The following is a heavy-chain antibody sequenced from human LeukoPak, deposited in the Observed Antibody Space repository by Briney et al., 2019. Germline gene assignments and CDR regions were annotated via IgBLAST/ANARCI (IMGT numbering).Heavy chain of an antibody. D-gene: IGHD3-22*01. CDR2: IKSDGKT. CDR1: GFTFSSYW. V-gene: IGHV3-74*01. CDR3: ARDPDLSGYSFFDY. J-gene: IGHJ4*02. Sequence: GGSLRLSCAASGFTFSSYWMHWSGQAPGKGPGWVSRIKSDGKTNYADSVKGRFTISRDNAKNTVSLQMNSLRAEDTGVYYCARDPDLSGYSFFDYWGQGTLVTVSS.